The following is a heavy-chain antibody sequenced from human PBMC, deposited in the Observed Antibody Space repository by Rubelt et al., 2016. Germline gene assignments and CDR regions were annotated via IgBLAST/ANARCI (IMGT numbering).Heavy chain of an antibody. Sequence: QVQLVESGGCVVQPGRSLRLSCAASGFTFSSYGMHWVRQAPGKGLEWVAVIWYDGSNKYYADSVKGRFTISRDNSKNTLYLQMNSLRAEDTAVYYCARVKRTLPVDYYYYGMDVWGQGTTVTVSS. CDR3: ARVKRTLPVDYYYYGMDV. CDR2: IWYDGSNK. J-gene: IGHJ6*02. CDR1: GFTFSSYG. D-gene: IGHD1-1*01. V-gene: IGHV3-33*01.